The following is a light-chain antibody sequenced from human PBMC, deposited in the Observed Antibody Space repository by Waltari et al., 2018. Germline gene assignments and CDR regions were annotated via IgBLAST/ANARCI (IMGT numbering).Light chain of an antibody. CDR1: QSVSIN. Sequence: EIVMTQSPATLSVSPGERATLSCRASQSVSINLAWYQQKPCQAPRLLIYGASTRATGISARFSGSGSGTEFTLTISSLQSEDFAVYYCQQYNNWPPLTFGGGTKVEIK. J-gene: IGKJ4*01. V-gene: IGKV3-15*01. CDR2: GAS. CDR3: QQYNNWPPLT.